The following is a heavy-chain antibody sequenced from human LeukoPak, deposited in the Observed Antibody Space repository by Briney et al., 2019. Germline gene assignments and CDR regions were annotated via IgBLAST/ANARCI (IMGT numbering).Heavy chain of an antibody. CDR1: GGSIGSYY. J-gene: IGHJ4*02. V-gene: IGHV4-59*01. Sequence: TETLSLTCTVSGGSIGSYYWSWIRQPPGKGLEWIGYIYYSGSTDYNPSLKSRVTISVDTSKNQFSLKLSSVTAADTAVYYCAREGVTKYYFDYWGQGTLVTVSS. CDR2: IYYSGST. CDR3: AREGVTKYYFDY. D-gene: IGHD4-11*01.